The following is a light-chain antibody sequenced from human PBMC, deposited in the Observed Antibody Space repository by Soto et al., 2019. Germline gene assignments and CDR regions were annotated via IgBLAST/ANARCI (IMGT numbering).Light chain of an antibody. Sequence: IQMTQSPSSMSASVGDRVTITCQAGQDIGNDLGWYQQKPGKAPRLLISTASTLESGVPARFSGSGSGTHFILTISSLQPEDFATYFCLQDYNYPRTFGQGTQVEI. J-gene: IGKJ1*01. CDR3: LQDYNYPRT. CDR1: QDIGND. V-gene: IGKV1-6*01. CDR2: TAS.